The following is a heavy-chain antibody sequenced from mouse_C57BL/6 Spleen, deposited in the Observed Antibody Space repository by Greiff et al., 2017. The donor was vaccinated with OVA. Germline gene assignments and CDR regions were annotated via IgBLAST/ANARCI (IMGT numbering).Heavy chain of an antibody. CDR3: ARPLGGWYFDV. CDR2: INPNNGGT. CDR1: GYTFTDYN. D-gene: IGHD3-1*01. Sequence: EVQLQQSGPELVKPGASVKMSCKASGYTFTDYNMHWVKQSHGKSLEWIGYINPNNGGTSYNQKFKGKATLTVNKSSSTAYMALRSLTSEDSAVYYCARPLGGWYFDVWGTGTTVTVSS. V-gene: IGHV1-22*01. J-gene: IGHJ1*03.